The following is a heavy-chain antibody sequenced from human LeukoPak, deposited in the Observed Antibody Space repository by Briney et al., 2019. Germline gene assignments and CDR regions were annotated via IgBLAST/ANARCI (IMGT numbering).Heavy chain of an antibody. CDR1: GGSIGSNSYY. Sequence: PSETLSLTCTVSGGSIGSNSYYWGWIRQPPGKGLEWVGSISDSGSPYYNPSLKSRITISADTPKNQFSLRLSSLTAADTAIYYCARHSGNWFETFEYWGQGTLVTVSS. CDR2: ISDSGSP. CDR3: ARHSGNWFETFEY. J-gene: IGHJ4*02. D-gene: IGHD1-1*01. V-gene: IGHV4-39*01.